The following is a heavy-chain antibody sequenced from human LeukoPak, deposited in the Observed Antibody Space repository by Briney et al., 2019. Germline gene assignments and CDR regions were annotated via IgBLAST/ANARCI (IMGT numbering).Heavy chain of an antibody. CDR3: ARGRFCDSGNCYLDY. D-gene: IGHD4-23*01. CDR1: GHTFSDYW. Sequence: TGGSLRLSCAASGHTFSDYWMSWVRQAPGKGLERVANMKPDGGDRYYVDSVKGRFTISRDNAKGSLYLQMNSLRAEDTAVYYCARGRFCDSGNCYLDYWGQGTLVTVSS. V-gene: IGHV3-7*01. J-gene: IGHJ4*02. CDR2: MKPDGGDR.